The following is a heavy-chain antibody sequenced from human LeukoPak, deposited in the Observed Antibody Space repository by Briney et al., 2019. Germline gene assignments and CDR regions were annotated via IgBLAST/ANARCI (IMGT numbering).Heavy chain of an antibody. D-gene: IGHD3-16*02. Sequence: ASVKVSCKASGYTFTSYYMHWVRQAPGQGLEWMGIINPSGGSTSYAQKFQGRVTMTRGTSTSTVYMELSSLRSEDTAVYYCAREAPRATGSYRNAYYYYGMDVWGQGTTVTVSS. CDR1: GYTFTSYY. CDR2: INPSGGST. CDR3: AREAPRATGSYRNAYYYYGMDV. V-gene: IGHV1-46*01. J-gene: IGHJ6*02.